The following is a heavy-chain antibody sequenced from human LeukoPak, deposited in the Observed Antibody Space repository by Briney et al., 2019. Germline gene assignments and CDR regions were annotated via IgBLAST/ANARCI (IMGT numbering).Heavy chain of an antibody. CDR1: GDSVTSYD. CDR2: MSASSGNT. Sequence: GASVKVSCKATGDSVTSYDINRVRQATGQWLELLGWMSASSGNTGYAQKFQGRVSMTRATSISTAYLELSSLTFEDTAVYYCVRTPPKGDIDYWGQGTLVTVSS. D-gene: IGHD2-21*02. CDR3: VRTPPKGDIDY. V-gene: IGHV1-8*01. J-gene: IGHJ4*02.